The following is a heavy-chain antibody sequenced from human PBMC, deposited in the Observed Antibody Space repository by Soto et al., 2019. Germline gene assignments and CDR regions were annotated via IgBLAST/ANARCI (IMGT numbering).Heavy chain of an antibody. CDR1: GFTFSSYG. CDR3: AKDLRAQEPDVDTAMVTPDLDY. V-gene: IGHV3-30*18. D-gene: IGHD5-18*01. J-gene: IGHJ4*02. Sequence: GGSLRLSCAASGFTFSSYGMHWVRQAPGKGLEWVAVISYDGSNKYYADSVKGRFTISRDNSKNTLYLQMNSLRAEDTAVYYCAKDLRAQEPDVDTAMVTPDLDYWGQGTLVTVSS. CDR2: ISYDGSNK.